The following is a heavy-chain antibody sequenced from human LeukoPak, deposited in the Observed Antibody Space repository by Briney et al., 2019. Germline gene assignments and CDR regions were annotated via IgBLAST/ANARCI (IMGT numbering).Heavy chain of an antibody. V-gene: IGHV3-7*01. J-gene: IGHJ4*02. CDR3: ARARQWELLPYYFDY. CDR1: GFAITNAW. Sequence: GGSLRLSCAASGFAITNAWMSWVRQAPGKGLEWVANIKQDGSEKYYVDSVKGRFTISRDNAKNSLYLQMNSLRAEDTAVYYCARARQWELLPYYFDYWGQGTLVTVSS. CDR2: IKQDGSEK. D-gene: IGHD1-26*01.